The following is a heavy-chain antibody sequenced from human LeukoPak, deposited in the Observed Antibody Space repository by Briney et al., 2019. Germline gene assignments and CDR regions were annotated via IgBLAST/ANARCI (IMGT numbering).Heavy chain of an antibody. CDR2: IYTSGST. V-gene: IGHV4-4*07. Sequence: PSETLSLTCTVSGGSISSYYWSWIRQPAGKGLEWIGRIYTSGSTNYNPSLKSRVTMSVDTSKNQFSLKLSSVTAADTAVNYCARDKNYYDSSGRTNWFDPWGQGTLVTVSS. D-gene: IGHD3-22*01. J-gene: IGHJ5*02. CDR1: GGSISSYY. CDR3: ARDKNYYDSSGRTNWFDP.